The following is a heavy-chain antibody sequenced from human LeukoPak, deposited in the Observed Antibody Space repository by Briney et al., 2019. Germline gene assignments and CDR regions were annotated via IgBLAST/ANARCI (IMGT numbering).Heavy chain of an antibody. CDR1: GGSFSGYY. CDR3: ARRYDNIAVAGTANDY. Sequence: SETLSLTCAVYGGSFSGYYWSWIRQPPGKRLEWIEEINHSGSTNYNPSLKSRVTISVDTSKNQFSLKLSSVTAADTAVYYCARRYDNIAVAGTANDYWGQGTLVTVSS. V-gene: IGHV4-34*01. D-gene: IGHD6-19*01. CDR2: INHSGST. J-gene: IGHJ4*02.